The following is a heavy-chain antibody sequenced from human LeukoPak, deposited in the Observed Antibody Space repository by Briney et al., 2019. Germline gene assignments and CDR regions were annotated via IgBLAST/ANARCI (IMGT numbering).Heavy chain of an antibody. D-gene: IGHD1-26*01. V-gene: IGHV3-21*01. CDR1: GFTFSSYS. CDR2: ISSSSSYI. CDR3: ARGSVEWELLTPNFDY. Sequence: PGGSPRLSCAASGFTFSSYSMNWVRQAPGKGLEWVSSISSSSSYIYYADSVKGRFTISRDNAKNSLYLQMNSLRAEDTAVYYCARGSVEWELLTPNFDYWGQGTLVTVSS. J-gene: IGHJ4*02.